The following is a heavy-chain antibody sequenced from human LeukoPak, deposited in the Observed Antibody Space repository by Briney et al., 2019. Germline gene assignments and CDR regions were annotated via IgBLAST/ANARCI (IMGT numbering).Heavy chain of an antibody. D-gene: IGHD5-12*01. V-gene: IGHV3-7*01. CDR1: GFTFSNYW. CDR3: ARYSGYDDEGEYFDY. CDR2: INQDGSEK. Sequence: GGSLRLSCAASGFTFSNYWMSWVRQAPGKGLEWVANINQDGSEKYYVDSVKGRFTISRDNAKNSLYLQMNSLRAEDTAVYYCARYSGYDDEGEYFDYWGQGTLVTVSS. J-gene: IGHJ4*02.